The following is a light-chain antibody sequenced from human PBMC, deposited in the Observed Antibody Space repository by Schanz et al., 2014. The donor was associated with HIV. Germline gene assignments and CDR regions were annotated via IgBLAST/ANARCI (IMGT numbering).Light chain of an antibody. J-gene: IGKJ3*01. CDR2: AAS. CDR1: QSISSY. Sequence: DIQMTQSPSSLSASVGDRVTITCRASQSISSYLNWYQQKPGKAPKLLIYAASTLQSGVPSRFSGSRSGTDFTLTISSLQPEDFATYYCQQSYSAPFTFGPGTKVDLK. V-gene: IGKV1-39*01. CDR3: QQSYSAPFT.